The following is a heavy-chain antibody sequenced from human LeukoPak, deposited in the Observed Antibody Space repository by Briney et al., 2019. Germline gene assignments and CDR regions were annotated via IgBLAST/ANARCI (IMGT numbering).Heavy chain of an antibody. CDR3: ARDKWELLDSNYYYGMDV. CDR1: GFTFSSYG. V-gene: IGHV3-33*01. J-gene: IGHJ6*02. D-gene: IGHD1-26*01. Sequence: GGSLRLSCAASGFTFSSYGMHWVRRAPGKGLEWVAVIWYDGSNKYYADSVKGRFTISRDNSKNTLYLQMNSLRAEDTAVYYCARDKWELLDSNYYYGMDVWGQGTTVTVSS. CDR2: IWYDGSNK.